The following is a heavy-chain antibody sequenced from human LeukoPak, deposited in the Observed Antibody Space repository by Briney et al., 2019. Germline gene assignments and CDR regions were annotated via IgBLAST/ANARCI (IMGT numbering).Heavy chain of an antibody. J-gene: IGHJ5*02. Sequence: PGGSLRLSCAASGFTVSSNYMSWVRQAPGKGLEWVANTKRDGSEKYYVDSVEGRFTISRDNAKNSLYLQMNSLRAEDTAVYYCARDLGSSNSYYNWFDPWGQGTLVTVSS. CDR3: ARDLGSSNSYYNWFDP. CDR1: GFTVSSNY. D-gene: IGHD1-26*01. V-gene: IGHV3-7*01. CDR2: TKRDGSEK.